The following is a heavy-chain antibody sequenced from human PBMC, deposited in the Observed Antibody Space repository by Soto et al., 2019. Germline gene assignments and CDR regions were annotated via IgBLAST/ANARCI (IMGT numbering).Heavy chain of an antibody. J-gene: IGHJ3*02. Sequence: GESLKISCAASGFTFSSYAMSWVRQAPGKGLEWVSAISGSGGSTYYADSVKCRFTISRDNSKNTLYLQMNSLRAEDTAVYDCAKGGYNWGRGYDAFDIWGQGKMVTVSS. V-gene: IGHV3-23*01. D-gene: IGHD7-27*01. CDR1: GFTFSSYA. CDR2: ISGSGGST. CDR3: AKGGYNWGRGYDAFDI.